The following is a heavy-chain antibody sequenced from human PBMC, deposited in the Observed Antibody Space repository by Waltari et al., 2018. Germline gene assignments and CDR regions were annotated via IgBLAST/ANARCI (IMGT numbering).Heavy chain of an antibody. CDR2: SNHSGRT. J-gene: IGHJ6*02. Sequence: QVQLQQWGAGLLKPSETLSLTCAVYGGSFSGYYWSWIRQPPGKGLEWIGESNHSGRTNYNPSLKSRVTISLDTSKNQFSLKLSSVTAADTAVYYCARQTVTTYYYYGMDVWGQGTTVTVSS. D-gene: IGHD4-17*01. CDR3: ARQTVTTYYYYGMDV. CDR1: GGSFSGYY. V-gene: IGHV4-34*01.